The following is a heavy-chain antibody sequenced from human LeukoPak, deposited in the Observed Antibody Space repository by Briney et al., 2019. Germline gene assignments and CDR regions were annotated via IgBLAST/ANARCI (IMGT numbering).Heavy chain of an antibody. CDR2: ISSSSSYI. J-gene: IGHJ4*02. Sequence: PGGSLRLSCAASGFTFSSYSMNWVRQAPGKGLEWVSSISSSSSYIYYVDSVKGRFTISRDNAKNSLYLQMNSLRAEDTAVYYCARSPITMVRGVIINWGQGTLVTVSS. V-gene: IGHV3-21*01. D-gene: IGHD3-10*01. CDR1: GFTFSSYS. CDR3: ARSPITMVRGVIIN.